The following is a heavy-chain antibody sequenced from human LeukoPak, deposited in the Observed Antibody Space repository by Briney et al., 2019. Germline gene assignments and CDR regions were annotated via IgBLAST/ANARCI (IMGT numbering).Heavy chain of an antibody. CDR3: ARMVDGSSSWYGVLDY. CDR2: IYHSGST. V-gene: IGHV4-4*02. D-gene: IGHD6-13*01. J-gene: IGHJ4*02. Sequence: SETLSLTCAVSGGSISNSNWWSWVRQPPGKGLEWIGEIYHSGSTNYNPSLKSRVTISVDKSKNQFSLKLSSVTAADTAVYYCARMVDGSSSWYGVLDYWGQGTLVTVSS. CDR1: GGSISNSNW.